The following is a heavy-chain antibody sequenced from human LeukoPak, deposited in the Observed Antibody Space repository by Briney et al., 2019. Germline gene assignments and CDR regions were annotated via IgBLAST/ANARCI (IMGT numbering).Heavy chain of an antibody. D-gene: IGHD2-2*01. J-gene: IGHJ4*02. CDR3: ARDPYCSSTSCYPT. CDR1: GGTFSSYA. CDR2: IKQDGSEK. V-gene: IGHV3-7*01. Sequence: SCKASGGTFSSYAISWVRQAPGKGLEWVANIKQDGSEKYYVDSVKGRFTISRDNAKNSLYLQMNSLRAEDTAVYYCARDPYCSSTSCYPTWGQGTLVTVSS.